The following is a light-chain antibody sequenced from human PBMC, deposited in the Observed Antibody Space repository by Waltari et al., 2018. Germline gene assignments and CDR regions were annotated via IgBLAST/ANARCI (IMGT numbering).Light chain of an antibody. CDR1: SSNIGAGFD. V-gene: IGLV1-40*01. J-gene: IGLJ3*02. Sequence: QSVLTQPPSLSGAPGQRVTISCAGNSSNIGAGFDVHWYQQFPGSAPRLLISVNNNRPSGVPDRFSASKSGTAASLAVSGRQAQDEANYYCQSYDISLSAYVFGGGTKLTVL. CDR3: QSYDISLSAYV. CDR2: VNN.